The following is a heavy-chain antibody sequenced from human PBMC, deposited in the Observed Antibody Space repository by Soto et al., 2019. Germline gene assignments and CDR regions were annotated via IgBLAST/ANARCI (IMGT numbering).Heavy chain of an antibody. CDR3: AKDVNYDILAGYYYY. J-gene: IGHJ4*02. CDR2: IRGSNGDT. V-gene: IGHV3-23*01. D-gene: IGHD3-9*01. Sequence: GESLKISCAASGFSLRNYGMTWVRQPPGKGLEWVSTIRGSNGDTYYGDSVKGRFTISRDTSKNTLYLQMSSLRAEDTAVYYCAKDVNYDILAGYYYYWGQGTLVTVSS. CDR1: GFSLRNYG.